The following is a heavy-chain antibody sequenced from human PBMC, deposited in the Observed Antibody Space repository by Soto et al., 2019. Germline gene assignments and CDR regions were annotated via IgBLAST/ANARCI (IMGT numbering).Heavy chain of an antibody. J-gene: IGHJ6*02. CDR1: GFTFNSYW. V-gene: IGHV3-74*01. CDR2: INGDGGTT. Sequence: EVQLVESGGGLVQPGGSLRLYCAASGFTFNSYWMHWVRQAPGKGLLWVSRINGDGGTTNYADSVKGRFTISRDNAMNTVYLQMNNLRVEDTAVYYCARGIRNYYGVDVWGQGPTVTVSS. D-gene: IGHD2-15*01. CDR3: ARGIRNYYGVDV.